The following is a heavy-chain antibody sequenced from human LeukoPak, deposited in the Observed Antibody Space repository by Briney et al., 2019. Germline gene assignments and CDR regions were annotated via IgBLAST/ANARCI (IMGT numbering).Heavy chain of an antibody. CDR2: ISDSDGST. V-gene: IGHV3-23*01. J-gene: IGHJ4*02. CDR3: AGSYYNVFDY. CDR1: GFTFSNYA. D-gene: IGHD3-10*01. Sequence: GGSLRLSCAASGFTFSNYAMSWVRQAPGKGVEWASAISDSDGSTYYGDSLKGRFTISRDNSKNTLYLQMNSLRAEDTAVYYCAGSYYNVFDYWGQGTLVTVSS.